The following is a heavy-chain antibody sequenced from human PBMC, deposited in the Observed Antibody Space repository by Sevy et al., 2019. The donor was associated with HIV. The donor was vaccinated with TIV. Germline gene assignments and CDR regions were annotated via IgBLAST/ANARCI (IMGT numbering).Heavy chain of an antibody. CDR2: ISSSSSTI. V-gene: IGHV3-48*01. CDR3: ARDAGYCSGGSCYGPY. CDR1: AFTFSSYS. J-gene: IGHJ4*02. Sequence: GGSLRLSCAASAFTFSSYSMNWVRQAPGKGLEWVSYISSSSSTIYYADSVKGRFTISRDNAKNSLYLQMNSLRAEYTAVYYCARDAGYCSGGSCYGPYWGQGTLVTVSS. D-gene: IGHD2-15*01.